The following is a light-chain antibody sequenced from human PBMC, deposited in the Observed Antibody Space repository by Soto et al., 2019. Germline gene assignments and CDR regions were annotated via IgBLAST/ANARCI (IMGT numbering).Light chain of an antibody. V-gene: IGKV2-30*02. J-gene: IGKJ1*01. CDR1: QSLVHSNGNTY. Sequence: DVVMTQSPLSLPVTLGQPASISCRSSQSLVHSNGNTYLNWFQQRPGQSPRRLLYKVSIRDPGVPDRFSGSGSGTEFTLKISRVEADDVGVYYCMQGTHWPRTFGQGTKVEIK. CDR3: MQGTHWPRT. CDR2: KVS.